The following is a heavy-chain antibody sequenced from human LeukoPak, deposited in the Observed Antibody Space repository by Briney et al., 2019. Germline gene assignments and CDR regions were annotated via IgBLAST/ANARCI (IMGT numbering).Heavy chain of an antibody. V-gene: IGHV1-46*01. J-gene: IGHJ4*02. CDR3: TRDKAVVPAATYFDY. CDR1: GYTFTSYC. Sequence: GASVKVSCKASGYTFTSYCMHWVRQAPGQGLEWMGIVNPSSGAVTYAQKFQGRVTMTRDTSTSTVYMELSSLRSEDTAIYYCTRDKAVVPAATYFDYWGQGTLVTVSS. D-gene: IGHD2-2*01. CDR2: VNPSSGAV.